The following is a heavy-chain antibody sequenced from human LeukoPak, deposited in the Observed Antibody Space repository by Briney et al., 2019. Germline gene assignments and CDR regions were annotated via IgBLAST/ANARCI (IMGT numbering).Heavy chain of an antibody. J-gene: IGHJ4*02. V-gene: IGHV1-18*01. D-gene: IGHD1-26*01. CDR3: ARDDIEYSGSYYGYDY. CDR2: ISAYNGNT. CDR1: GYTFTSYG. Sequence: GASVKVSCKASGYTFTSYGISWVRQAPGQGLEWMGWISAYNGNTNYAQKLQGRVTMTTDTSTSTAYMELRSLRSDDTAVYYCARDDIEYSGSYYGYDYWGQGTLVTVSS.